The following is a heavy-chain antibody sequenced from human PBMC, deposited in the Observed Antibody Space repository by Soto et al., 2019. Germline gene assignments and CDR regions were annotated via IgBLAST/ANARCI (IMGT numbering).Heavy chain of an antibody. V-gene: IGHV3-30*04. J-gene: IGHJ4*02. CDR1: GFTFSSYA. CDR2: ISYDGSNK. D-gene: IGHD5-12*01. Sequence: QVQLVESGGGVVQPGRSLRLSCAASGFTFSSYAFHWVRQAPGKGLQWVALISYDGSNKYYADSVKGRFTISRDNSKNTLYLQMNSLRAEDTAVYYCAKAPRDGYKPFEYWGQGTLVTVSS. CDR3: AKAPRDGYKPFEY.